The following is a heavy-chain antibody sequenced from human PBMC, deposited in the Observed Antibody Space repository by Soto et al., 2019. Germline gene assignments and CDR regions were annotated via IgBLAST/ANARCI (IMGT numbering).Heavy chain of an antibody. CDR3: ARGPGSYYSIDV. CDR1: GFTFSDYY. J-gene: IGHJ6*03. V-gene: IGHV3-11*01. D-gene: IGHD2-15*01. CDR2: ISSGGITI. Sequence: GGCLRLSCAASGFTFSDYYMTWIRQAPGKGLEWLSYISSGGITIYYADSVKGRFTVSRDNAKNSMYLQMNNLRVEDTAVYYCARGPGSYYSIDVWRRRSTVGV.